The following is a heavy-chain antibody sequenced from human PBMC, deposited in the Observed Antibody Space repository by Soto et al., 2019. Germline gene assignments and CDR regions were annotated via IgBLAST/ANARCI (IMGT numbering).Heavy chain of an antibody. J-gene: IGHJ2*01. Sequence: EVQLVESGGGLVQPGRSLRLSCTASGFTFGDYAMSWFRQAPGKGLEWVGFIRSKAYGGTTEYAASVKGRFTISRDDFKSIAYLQMNSLKTESTAVYYCTRAYSRGWGAFVLRGRGTLVTVSS. V-gene: IGHV3-49*03. D-gene: IGHD6-19*01. CDR3: TRAYSRGWGAFVL. CDR1: GFTFGDYA. CDR2: IRSKAYGGTT.